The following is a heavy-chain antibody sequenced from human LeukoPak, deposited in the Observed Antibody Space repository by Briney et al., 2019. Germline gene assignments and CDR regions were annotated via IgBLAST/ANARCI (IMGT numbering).Heavy chain of an antibody. D-gene: IGHD6-13*01. CDR1: GGSISSSSYY. Sequence: PSETLSLTCTVSGGSISSSSYYWGWIRQPPGKGLEWIGSIYYSGSTYYNPSLKSRVTISVDTSKNQFSLKLSSVTAADTAVYYCARGQQLFDPWGQGTLVTVSS. V-gene: IGHV4-39*01. J-gene: IGHJ5*02. CDR2: IYYSGST. CDR3: ARGQQLFDP.